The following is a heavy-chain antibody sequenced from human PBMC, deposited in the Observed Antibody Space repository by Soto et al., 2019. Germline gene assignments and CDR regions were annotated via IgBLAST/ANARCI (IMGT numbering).Heavy chain of an antibody. CDR1: GGSITSSNYY. CDR3: ARLGGYCSTTGCYGYYAMDV. V-gene: IGHV4-39*01. Sequence: SETLSLTCTVSGGSITSSNYYWGWIRQPPGKGLEWIGSIYFSGNTYYNPSLKSRVTMSVDTSKNQFSLKLSSVTAADTAVYYCARLGGYCSTTGCYGYYAMDVWGQGTTVT. J-gene: IGHJ6*02. CDR2: IYFSGNT. D-gene: IGHD2-2*01.